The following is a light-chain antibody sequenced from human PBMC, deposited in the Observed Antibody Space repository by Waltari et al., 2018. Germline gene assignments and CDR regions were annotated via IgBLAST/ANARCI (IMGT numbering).Light chain of an antibody. CDR1: GLPKQY. V-gene: IGLV3-10*01. J-gene: IGLJ2*01. CDR3: YSKDTDGGSQGK. Sequence: YDLTQPPSVSVSPGQTAALTCSGDGLPKQYTFWYQHKSGQAPVLVMYDDNKRPSGIPGRFSGSSAGTVATLTITGAQVDDEADYYCYSKDTDGGSQGKIGGGTKLTVL. CDR2: DDN.